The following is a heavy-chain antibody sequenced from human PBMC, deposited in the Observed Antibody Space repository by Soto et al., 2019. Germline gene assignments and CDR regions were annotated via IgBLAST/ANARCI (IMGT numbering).Heavy chain of an antibody. Sequence: PSETLSLTCSVSGGSISSYYWSWIRQPPGKGLEWIAYIYYSGTSYNPSLKSRVSISLETSKNQFSLKLSSVTAADTAVYYCARIFVCSGPNSGGYGFYIWGQGTMVTVSS. D-gene: IGHD2-15*01. V-gene: IGHV4-59*01. CDR2: IYYSGT. CDR1: GGSISSYY. CDR3: ARIFVCSGPNSGGYGFYI. J-gene: IGHJ3*02.